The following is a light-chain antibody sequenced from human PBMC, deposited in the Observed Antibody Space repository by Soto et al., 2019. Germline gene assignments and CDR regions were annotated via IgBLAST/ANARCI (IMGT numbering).Light chain of an antibody. CDR3: QHYNKWSLT. CDR1: HIVSNN. Sequence: EVVMTQSPATLSVSPGEKATLSCRASHIVSNNLAWYQQKPGQAPRLLIYFASTRATGIPARFSGSGSGTEFTLTISSLQSEDFAVYYCQHYNKWSLTFGRGTKVETK. V-gene: IGKV3-15*01. CDR2: FAS. J-gene: IGKJ4*01.